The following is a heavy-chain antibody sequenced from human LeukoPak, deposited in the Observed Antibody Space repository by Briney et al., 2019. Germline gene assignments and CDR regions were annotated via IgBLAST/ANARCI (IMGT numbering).Heavy chain of an antibody. V-gene: IGHV3-11*01. D-gene: IGHD3-22*01. CDR3: ARVYYYDSSGLFDY. CDR2: ISSSGSTI. J-gene: IGHJ4*02. Sequence: GGSLRLSCAASGFTSSDYYMSWIRQAPGKGLEWVSYISSSGSTIYYADSVKGRFTISRDNAKNSLYPQMNSLRAEDTAVYHCARVYYYDSSGLFDYWGQGTLVTVSS. CDR1: GFTSSDYY.